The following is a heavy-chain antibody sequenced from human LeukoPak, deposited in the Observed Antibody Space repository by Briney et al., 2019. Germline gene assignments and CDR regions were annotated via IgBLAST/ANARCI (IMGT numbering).Heavy chain of an antibody. J-gene: IGHJ4*02. CDR1: GFTFSSYA. CDR2: ISVSGGDT. V-gene: IGHV3-23*01. CDR3: AKDHRGWYYFDY. D-gene: IGHD6-19*01. Sequence: GGSLRLSCAASGFTFSSYAMSWGRQAPGKGLEWVSGISVSGGDTYYADSVKGRFTISRDNSKNTLYLQMNSLRAEDTAVYYCAKDHRGWYYFDYWGQGTLVTVSS.